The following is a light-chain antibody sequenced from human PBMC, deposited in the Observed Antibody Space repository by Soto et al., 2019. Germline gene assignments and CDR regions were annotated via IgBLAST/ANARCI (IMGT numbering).Light chain of an antibody. CDR2: EAS. J-gene: IGKJ3*01. V-gene: IGKV1-39*01. Sequence: DIQMTQSPSPLSASVGDRVDITCRTSQSVSSYLNWYQAKPGKAPKLLIYEASSLESGVPSRFSGSGSGTDFTLTISSLQPEDSETYYCQQSYSTPPFTFGPGTRVDI. CDR3: QQSYSTPPFT. CDR1: QSVSSY.